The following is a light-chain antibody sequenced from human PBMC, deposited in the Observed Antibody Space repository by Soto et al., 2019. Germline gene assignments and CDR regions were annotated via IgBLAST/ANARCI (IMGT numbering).Light chain of an antibody. CDR2: DVS. CDR3: SSYSSSSTRV. Sequence: QSALTQPASVSGSPGQSITISCTGTSSDVGGYNSVSWYQQHPGKAPKLMIYDVSNRPSGVSNRFSGSKSGNTASLTISGLQAEDEADYYCSSYSSSSTRVFGGGTQLTVL. CDR1: SSDVGGYNS. V-gene: IGLV2-14*01. J-gene: IGLJ3*02.